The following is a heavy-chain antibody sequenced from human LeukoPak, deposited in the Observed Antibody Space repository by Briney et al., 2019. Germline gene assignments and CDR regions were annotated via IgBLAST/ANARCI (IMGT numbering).Heavy chain of an antibody. CDR3: ASLVGGSGSYYNY. D-gene: IGHD3-10*01. CDR2: FDPEDGET. Sequence: ASVKVSCKVSGYTLTELSMHWVRQAPGKGLEWMGGFDPEDGETIYAQKMQGRVTMTEDTSTDTAYMELSRLRSDDTAVYYCASLVGGSGSYYNYWGQGTLVTVSS. V-gene: IGHV1-24*01. J-gene: IGHJ4*02. CDR1: GYTLTELS.